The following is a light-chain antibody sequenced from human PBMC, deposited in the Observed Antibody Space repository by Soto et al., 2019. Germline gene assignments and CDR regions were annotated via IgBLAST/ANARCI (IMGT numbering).Light chain of an antibody. Sequence: DIVMTQSPDSLAVSLGERATINCKSSQSVLYSSNNKNYLAWYQQKPGQPPNLLIYRASTRESGVPDRFSGSGSGTDFTLTISSLQAEDVAVYYCQQYYSTPWTFGQGTKVDI. CDR1: QSVLYSSNNKNY. CDR3: QQYYSTPWT. J-gene: IGKJ1*01. V-gene: IGKV4-1*01. CDR2: RAS.